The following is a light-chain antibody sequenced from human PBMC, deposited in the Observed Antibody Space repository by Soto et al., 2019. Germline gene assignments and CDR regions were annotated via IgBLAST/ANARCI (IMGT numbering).Light chain of an antibody. Sequence: EIVMTQSPATLSVSPGESATLSFRASQSISGNLAWYQQKPGLSPRLLIYHTSTRATGVPARFSGSGSGTEFSLTISSLQSEDPAVYYCQRYDNWPLTFGGGTKVDIK. J-gene: IGKJ4*01. V-gene: IGKV3-15*01. CDR1: QSISGN. CDR3: QRYDNWPLT. CDR2: HTS.